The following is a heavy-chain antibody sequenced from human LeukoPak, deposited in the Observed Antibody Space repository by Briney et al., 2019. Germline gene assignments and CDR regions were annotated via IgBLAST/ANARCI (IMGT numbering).Heavy chain of an antibody. CDR2: MNPSSGNT. CDR1: GYTFTSYD. CDR3: ARVDIVVVSHDY. Sequence: RASVKVSCKASGYTFTSYDVNWGRQATGQGLEWMGWMNPSSGNTNYAQKLQGRVTMTTDTSTSTAYMELRSLRSDDTAVYYCARVDIVVVSHDYWGQGTLVTVSS. V-gene: IGHV1-18*01. J-gene: IGHJ4*02. D-gene: IGHD2-2*03.